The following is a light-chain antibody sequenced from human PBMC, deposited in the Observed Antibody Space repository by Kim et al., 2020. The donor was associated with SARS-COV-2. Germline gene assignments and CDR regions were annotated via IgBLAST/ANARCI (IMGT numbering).Light chain of an antibody. Sequence: ASVGDRVTITCRASQGIRDDLGWYQQKPGKAPKRLIYAASSLESGVPSRFSGSGSGTEFTLTISSLQPDDFATYYCQQFYTYPITFGQGTRLEIK. CDR1: QGIRDD. V-gene: IGKV1-17*01. CDR2: AAS. J-gene: IGKJ5*01. CDR3: QQFYTYPIT.